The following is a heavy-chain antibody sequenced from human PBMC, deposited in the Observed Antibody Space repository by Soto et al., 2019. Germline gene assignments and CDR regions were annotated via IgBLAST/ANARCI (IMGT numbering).Heavy chain of an antibody. CDR3: TRDPHMTNNYGDY. CDR1: GGSITDSDW. J-gene: IGHJ4*02. V-gene: IGHV4-4*02. Sequence: SETLSLTCAVSGGSITDSDWWSWVRQSPGKGLEWIGEFSHGGGTNYNPSLKSRLTVSVDKSTNQFSLNLMSVTAADTAVYFCTRDPHMTNNYGDYWGQGTLVTV. CDR2: FSHGGGT.